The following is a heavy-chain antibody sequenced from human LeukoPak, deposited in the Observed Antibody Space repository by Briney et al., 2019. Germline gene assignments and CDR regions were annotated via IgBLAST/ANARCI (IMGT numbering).Heavy chain of an antibody. Sequence: SETLSLTCAVSGGSISSGGYSWRWIRQPPGKGLEWIGYIYHSGSTYYNPSLKSRVTISVDRSKNQFSLKLSSVTAADTAVYYCARVPGGGYFDYWGQGTLATVSS. D-gene: IGHD1-14*01. J-gene: IGHJ4*02. CDR1: GGSISSGGYS. V-gene: IGHV4-30-2*01. CDR3: ARVPGGGYFDY. CDR2: IYHSGST.